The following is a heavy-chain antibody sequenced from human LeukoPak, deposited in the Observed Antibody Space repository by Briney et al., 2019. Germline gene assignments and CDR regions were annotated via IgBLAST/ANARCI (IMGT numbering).Heavy chain of an antibody. CDR2: INPNSGGS. V-gene: IGHV1-2*02. CDR1: GYTFTVYY. D-gene: IGHD7-27*01. J-gene: IGHJ3*02. Sequence: GASVKVSCKASGYTFTVYYLHWVRQAPGQGLEWMGWINPNSGGSNYAQKFQGRVTMTRDTSISTAYMELSRLRSDDTAVYYCASDGNWGSLRGAFDIWGQGTIVTVSS. CDR3: ASDGNWGSLRGAFDI.